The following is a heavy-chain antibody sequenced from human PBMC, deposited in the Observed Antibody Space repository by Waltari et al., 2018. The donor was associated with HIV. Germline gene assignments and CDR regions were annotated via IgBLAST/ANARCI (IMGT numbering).Heavy chain of an antibody. CDR3: VRNIEY. V-gene: IGHV3-48*01. CDR1: GFTFDSSS. J-gene: IGHJ4*02. Sequence: EVQLVESGGGLVQPGGSLRLSCAASGFTFDSSSMNWVRQAPGKGLEWISYISNNGDNMFYADSGKGRFSISRDNGKSSLYLHMNSLRAEDTAMYYCVRNIEYWGQGTLVTVSS. CDR2: ISNNGDNM.